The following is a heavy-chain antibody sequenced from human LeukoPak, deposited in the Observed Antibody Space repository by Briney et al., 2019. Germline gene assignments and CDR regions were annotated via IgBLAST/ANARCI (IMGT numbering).Heavy chain of an antibody. Sequence: GGSLRLSCTASGFTFSSYTMTWIRQAPGKGLKWVSTITTGDGNTYYADSVKGRFTVSRDDSKNTLYLQMNSLRAEDTAVYYCAKDGGLWVSAHWGDSWGRGTLVTVSS. D-gene: IGHD7-27*01. CDR1: GFTFSSYT. J-gene: IGHJ4*02. CDR2: ITTGDGNT. V-gene: IGHV3-23*01. CDR3: AKDGGLWVSAHWGDS.